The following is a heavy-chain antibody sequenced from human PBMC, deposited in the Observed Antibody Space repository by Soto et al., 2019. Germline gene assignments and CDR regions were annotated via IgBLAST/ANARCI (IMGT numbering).Heavy chain of an antibody. Sequence: QVQLQESGPGQVKPSETLSLTCTVSGGSISSYYWSWFRQPPGRGLEWIGYIYYSGSTSYSPSLKSRXXIXVXXSKNQICLILSSVTAADTAMYYCARHPPYRVGMDVWGQGTTVTVSS. J-gene: IGHJ6*02. CDR2: IYYSGST. CDR1: GGSISSYY. V-gene: IGHV4-59*08. CDR3: ARHPPYRVGMDV. D-gene: IGHD3-16*02.